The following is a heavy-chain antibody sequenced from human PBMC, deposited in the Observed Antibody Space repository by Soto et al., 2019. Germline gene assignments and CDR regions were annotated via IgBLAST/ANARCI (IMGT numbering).Heavy chain of an antibody. CDR1: GGSISSGGYY. CDR3: ARVPAAYIYYYMDV. J-gene: IGHJ6*03. V-gene: IGHV4-31*03. Sequence: TSETLSLTCTVTGGSISSGGYYWSWIRQHPGKGLEWIGYIYYSGSTNYNPSLKSRVTISVDTSKNQFSLKLSSVTAADTAVYYCARVPAAYIYYYMDVWGKGTTVTVSS. D-gene: IGHD2-2*01. CDR2: IYYSGST.